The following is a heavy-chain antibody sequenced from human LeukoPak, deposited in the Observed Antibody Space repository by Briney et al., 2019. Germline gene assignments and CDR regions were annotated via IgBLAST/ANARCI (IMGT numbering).Heavy chain of an antibody. V-gene: IGHV3-23*01. J-gene: IGHJ4*02. D-gene: IGHD3-10*01. CDR1: GLTFRSYA. Sequence: GGSLRLSCAASGLTFRSYAMSWVRQAPGKGLEWVSAISGSGGSTYYADSVKGRFTISRDNSKNTLYLQMNSLRAEDTAVYYCAKEDGSGSFHHPNDYWGQGTLVTVSS. CDR3: AKEDGSGSFHHPNDY. CDR2: ISGSGGST.